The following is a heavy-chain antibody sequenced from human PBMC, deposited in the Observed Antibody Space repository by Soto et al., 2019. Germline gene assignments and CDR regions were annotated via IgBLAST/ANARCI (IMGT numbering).Heavy chain of an antibody. CDR3: ARVTYSSPAAPFRYYGMDV. CDR2: IWYDGGNK. D-gene: IGHD6-13*01. V-gene: IGHV3-33*01. Sequence: QVQLVESGGGVVQPGRSLRLSCAASGFTFRSYGMHWVRQAPGKGLEWVAVIWYDGGNKHYADSVKGRFTISRDNSKKTLYLQMKSLRAEDTAVYYCARVTYSSPAAPFRYYGMDVWGQGTTVTVSS. CDR1: GFTFRSYG. J-gene: IGHJ6*02.